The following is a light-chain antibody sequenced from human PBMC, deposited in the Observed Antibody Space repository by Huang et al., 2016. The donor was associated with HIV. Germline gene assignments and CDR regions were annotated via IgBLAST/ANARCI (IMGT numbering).Light chain of an antibody. CDR2: GAS. J-gene: IGKJ4*01. CDR1: QNITNNY. CDR3: QQYLSSPLT. Sequence: DIVLTQSPGTLSLSPGARAALSCRASQNITNNYLAWYQQRSGPAPRLLIYGASNRAMGIPDSFSGSGSGTDFTLIINRLEPQDSAVYYCQQYLSSPLTFGGGTNVEIK. V-gene: IGKV3-20*01.